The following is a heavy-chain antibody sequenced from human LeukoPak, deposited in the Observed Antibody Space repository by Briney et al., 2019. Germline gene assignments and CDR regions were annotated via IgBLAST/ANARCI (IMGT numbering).Heavy chain of an antibody. CDR1: GYTFTGYY. J-gene: IGHJ5*02. D-gene: IGHD1-26*01. Sequence: GASVKVSCKASGYTFTGYYMHWVRQAPGQGLEWMGWINPNSGGTNYAQKFQGRVTMTRDTSISTAYMELSRLRSDDTAVYYCARGPEIVGATTNWFDPWGQGTLVTVSS. CDR3: ARGPEIVGATTNWFDP. V-gene: IGHV1-2*02. CDR2: INPNSGGT.